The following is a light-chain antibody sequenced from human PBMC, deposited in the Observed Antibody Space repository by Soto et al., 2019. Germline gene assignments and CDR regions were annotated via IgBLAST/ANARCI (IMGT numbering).Light chain of an antibody. V-gene: IGKV3-20*01. Sequence: EIVMTQSPGTLSVSPWERATLSCRASQSVSSNLALYQQKPGQAPRLLIYGVSSRATGIPDRFSGSGAGTDFTLTISRLEPEDFAVYYCQQYGDSPLTFGGGTKVDIK. CDR3: QQYGDSPLT. CDR2: GVS. CDR1: QSVSSN. J-gene: IGKJ4*01.